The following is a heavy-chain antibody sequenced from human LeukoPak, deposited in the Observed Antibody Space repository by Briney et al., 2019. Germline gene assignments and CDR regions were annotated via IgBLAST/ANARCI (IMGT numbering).Heavy chain of an antibody. CDR3: AIDQWEPGHQGYYFDY. CDR2: IWSDGSDR. V-gene: IGHV3-33*01. CDR1: KFIFCTYG. Sequence: GGSLRLSCAACKFIFCTYGMHWVRQAPGKGLEWVAVIWSDGSDRYYADSVKGRFTVSRDNSKNTLYLQMNSLRVEDTAVYYCAIDQWEPGHQGYYFDYWGQGTLVTVSS. J-gene: IGHJ4*02. D-gene: IGHD1-26*01.